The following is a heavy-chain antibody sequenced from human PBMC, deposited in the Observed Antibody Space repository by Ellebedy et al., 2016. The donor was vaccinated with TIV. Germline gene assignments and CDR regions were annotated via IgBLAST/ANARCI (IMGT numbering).Heavy chain of an antibody. V-gene: IGHV4-59*08. Sequence: MPSETLSLTCTVSGGSISSFAWSWIRQPPGKELEWIGFIYYRGTTNYNPSLKSRVTISVDMSENQFSLNLNSVTAADTAVYYCARGYCSGGHCYVFDYWGQGTLVTVSS. J-gene: IGHJ4*02. CDR2: IYYRGTT. D-gene: IGHD2-15*01. CDR1: GGSISSFA. CDR3: ARGYCSGGHCYVFDY.